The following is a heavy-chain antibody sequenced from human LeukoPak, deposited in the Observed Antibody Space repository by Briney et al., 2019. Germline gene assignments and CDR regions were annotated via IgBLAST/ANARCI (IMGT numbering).Heavy chain of an antibody. CDR1: GVSIRSSTYY. Sequence: PSETLSLTCTVSGVSIRSSTYYWGWIRQPPGKGLDWIGNVYYSGSTYYNPSLKSRVTISVDTSKNQVSLNLNSVTAADTAVYYCARQAISGYDPPPFDSWGQGTLVTVSS. V-gene: IGHV4-39*01. D-gene: IGHD5-12*01. J-gene: IGHJ4*02. CDR2: VYYSGST. CDR3: ARQAISGYDPPPFDS.